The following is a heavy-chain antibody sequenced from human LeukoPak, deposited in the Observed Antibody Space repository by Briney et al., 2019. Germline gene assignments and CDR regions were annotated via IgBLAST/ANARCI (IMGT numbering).Heavy chain of an antibody. Sequence: SQTLSLTCAVYGGAFSGYYWSWIRQPPGKGLEWIGGINHSGTTNYNPSLTSGVTISVDTSKDQFSLKLSLVPAADTAVYYCAKHLTTVTTKGAFYICGQGTMVIVSS. CDR1: GGAFSGYY. CDR3: AKHLTTVTTKGAFYI. V-gene: IGHV4-34*01. CDR2: INHSGTT. D-gene: IGHD4-17*01. J-gene: IGHJ3*02.